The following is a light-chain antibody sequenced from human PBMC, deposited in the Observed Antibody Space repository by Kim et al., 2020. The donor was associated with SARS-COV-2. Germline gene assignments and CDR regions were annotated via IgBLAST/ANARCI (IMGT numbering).Light chain of an antibody. CDR2: GAS. CDR1: QSVSSN. J-gene: IGKJ4*01. V-gene: IGKV3-15*01. Sequence: VSPGARAPLACRASQSVSSNVAWYQQKPGQAPRLLIYGASTRATGIPARFSGSGSGTEFTLTISSLQSEEFAVYYCQQYNNWPLTFGGGTKVDIK. CDR3: QQYNNWPLT.